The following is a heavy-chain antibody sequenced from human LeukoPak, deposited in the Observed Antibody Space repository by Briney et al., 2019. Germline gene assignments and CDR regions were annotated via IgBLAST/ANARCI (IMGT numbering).Heavy chain of an antibody. Sequence: SETLSLTCAVYGGSFSGYYWSWIRQPPGKGLEWIGEINHSGSTNYNPSLKSRVTISVDTSKNRFSLKLSSVTAADTAVYYCARGKVQLWLRNWFDPWGQGTLVTVSS. D-gene: IGHD5-18*01. J-gene: IGHJ5*02. CDR1: GGSFSGYY. CDR3: ARGKVQLWLRNWFDP. CDR2: INHSGST. V-gene: IGHV4-34*01.